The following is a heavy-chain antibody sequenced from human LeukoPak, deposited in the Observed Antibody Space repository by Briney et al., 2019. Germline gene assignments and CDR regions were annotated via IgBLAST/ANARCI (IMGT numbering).Heavy chain of an antibody. J-gene: IGHJ3*02. D-gene: IGHD6-19*01. CDR3: AKGSSGWSTDAFDI. CDR1: GFTFSSYG. CDR2: ISYSGNDK. Sequence: GGSLRLSCAASGFTFSSYGIHWVRQAPGKGLEWVTVISYSGNDKKYGDSVKGRFTISRDNAKNSLYLQMNSLRAEDTAFYYCAKGSSGWSTDAFDIWGQGTMVTVSS. V-gene: IGHV3-30*18.